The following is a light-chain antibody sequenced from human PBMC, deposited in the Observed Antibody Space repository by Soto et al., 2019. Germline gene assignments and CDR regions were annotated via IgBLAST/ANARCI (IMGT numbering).Light chain of an antibody. Sequence: QSALTQPASVSGSPGQSIAISCTGTSSDVGKYSYVSWFQQYPGNAPKLMIYEVSNRPSGVSNRFSGSKSGNTASLTISGRQGEDEAEYYCLIYYGGAQVFGGGTKLTVL. V-gene: IGLV2-14*01. CDR1: SSDVGKYSY. CDR3: LIYYGGAQV. CDR2: EVS. J-gene: IGLJ2*01.